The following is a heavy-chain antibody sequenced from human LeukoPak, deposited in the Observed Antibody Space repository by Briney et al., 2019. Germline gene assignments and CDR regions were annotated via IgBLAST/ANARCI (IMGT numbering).Heavy chain of an antibody. CDR2: ISTTSGAM. CDR3: AREIPGRIAADC. J-gene: IGHJ4*02. Sequence: PGGSLRLSCAASGFTFSDYAMNWVRQAPGKGLEWLSFISTTSGAMYYADSVKGRLTVSRGNAKNSLFLQMHSLRAEDTAIYYCAREIPGRIAADCWGQGTLVTVSS. V-gene: IGHV3-48*01. D-gene: IGHD2-15*01. CDR1: GFTFSDYA.